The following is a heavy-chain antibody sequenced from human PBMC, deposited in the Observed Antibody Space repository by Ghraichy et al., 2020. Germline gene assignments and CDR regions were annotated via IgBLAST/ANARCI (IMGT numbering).Heavy chain of an antibody. V-gene: IGHV3-43*02. J-gene: IGHJ5*02. CDR2: ISGDGGST. CDR1: GFTFDDYA. CDR3: AKDRPSSSWYWFDP. Sequence: GESLNISCAASGFTFDDYAMHWVRQAPGKGLEWVSLISGDGGSTYYADSVKGRFTISRDNSKNSLYLQMNSLRTEETALYYCAKDRPSSSWYWFDPWGQGTLVTVSS. D-gene: IGHD6-13*01.